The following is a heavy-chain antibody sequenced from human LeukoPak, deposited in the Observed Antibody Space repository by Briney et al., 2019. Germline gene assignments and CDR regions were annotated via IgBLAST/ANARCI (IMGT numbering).Heavy chain of an antibody. CDR1: GGSISSGSYY. J-gene: IGHJ4*02. Sequence: PSETLSLTCTVSGGSISSGSYYWSWIRQPAGKGLEWIGRIYTSGSTNYNPSLKSRVTISVDTSKNQFSLKLSSVTAADTAVYYCARSGRVTMIIDYWGQGTLVTVSS. CDR3: ARSGRVTMIIDY. CDR2: IYTSGST. V-gene: IGHV4-61*02. D-gene: IGHD3-22*01.